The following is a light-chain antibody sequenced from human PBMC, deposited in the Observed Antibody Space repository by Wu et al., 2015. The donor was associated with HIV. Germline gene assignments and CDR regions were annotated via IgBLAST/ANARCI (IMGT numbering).Light chain of an antibody. CDR1: QSVTSN. J-gene: IGKJ1*01. V-gene: IGKV3-15*01. CDR3: QQYSKWPGT. Sequence: LTQSPGTLSLSPGERATLSCRASQSVTSNYLAWYQQKPGQAPRLLIYGASSRATGIPARFSGSGSGTEFTLTISSMQSEDFVVYYCQQYSKWPGTFGQGTKVEIK. CDR2: GAS.